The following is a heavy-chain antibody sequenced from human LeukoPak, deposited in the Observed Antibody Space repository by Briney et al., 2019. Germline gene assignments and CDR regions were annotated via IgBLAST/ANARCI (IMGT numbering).Heavy chain of an antibody. CDR1: GGSISSYY. CDR2: IYYSGST. Sequence: PSETLSLTCTVSGGSISSYYWSWIRQPPGKGLEWIGYIYYSGSTNYNPSLKSRVTISVDTSKNQFSLKLSSVTAADTAVYYCARHVLLWFGEANNWFDPWGRGTLVTVSS. V-gene: IGHV4-59*08. D-gene: IGHD3-10*01. CDR3: ARHVLLWFGEANNWFDP. J-gene: IGHJ5*02.